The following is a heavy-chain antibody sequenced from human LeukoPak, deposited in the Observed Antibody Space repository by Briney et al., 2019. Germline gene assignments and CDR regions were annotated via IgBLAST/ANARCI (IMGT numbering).Heavy chain of an antibody. D-gene: IGHD3-22*01. J-gene: IGHJ3*02. CDR2: ISGSGGST. CDR3: AKTDPTHYYYDSSAPLEAAFDI. CDR1: GFTFSSYA. V-gene: IGHV3-23*01. Sequence: PGGSLRLSCAASGFTFSSYAMSWVRQAPGKGLEWVSAISGSGGSTYYADSVKGRFTISRDNSKNTLYLQMNSLRAEDTAVYYCAKTDPTHYYYDSSAPLEAAFDIWGQGTMVTVSS.